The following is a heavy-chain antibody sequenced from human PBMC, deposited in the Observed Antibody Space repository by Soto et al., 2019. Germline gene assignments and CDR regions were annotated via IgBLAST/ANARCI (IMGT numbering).Heavy chain of an antibody. CDR1: GGTFSSFT. CDR2: IIPIYGTA. V-gene: IGHV1-69*01. Sequence: QVQLVQSGAEVKKPGSSVKVSCKASGGTFSSFTISWVRQAPGQGLEWMGGIIPIYGTANYAQKFQGRVTITAGASARTAYMELSSLRSEDTAVYYCAKDRRADGESYYCYAMDVWGQGTTVTVSS. D-gene: IGHD7-27*01. J-gene: IGHJ6*02. CDR3: AKDRRADGESYYCYAMDV.